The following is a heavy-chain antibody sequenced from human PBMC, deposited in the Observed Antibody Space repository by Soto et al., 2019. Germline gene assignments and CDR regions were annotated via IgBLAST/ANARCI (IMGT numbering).Heavy chain of an antibody. V-gene: IGHV4-59*08. CDR3: ARLDGYGHYFDY. J-gene: IGHJ4*02. Sequence: SETLSLTCTVSGGSISSHYWSWIRQPPGQGLEWIGYIYYSGSTNYNPSLKSRVTISVDTSKSQFSLRLSSVTAADTAVYFCARLDGYGHYFDYWGQGALVTVSS. CDR1: GGSISSHY. CDR2: IYYSGST. D-gene: IGHD5-12*01.